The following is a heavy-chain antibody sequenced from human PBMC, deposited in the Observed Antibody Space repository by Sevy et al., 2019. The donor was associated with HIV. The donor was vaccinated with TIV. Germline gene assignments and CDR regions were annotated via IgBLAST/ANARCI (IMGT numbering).Heavy chain of an antibody. CDR1: GFTFSNFA. D-gene: IGHD2-21*01. V-gene: IGHV3-23*01. CDR3: AKDGVSRNKLWDWFDP. CDR2: IGGGDT. J-gene: IGHJ5*02. Sequence: GGSLRLSCAASGFTFSNFAMGWVRQAPGKGLEWVSTIGGGDTYYADSVKGRFTISRDDSKSAVYLQMNSLRADDTAVYYCAKDGVSRNKLWDWFDPWGQGTLVTVSS.